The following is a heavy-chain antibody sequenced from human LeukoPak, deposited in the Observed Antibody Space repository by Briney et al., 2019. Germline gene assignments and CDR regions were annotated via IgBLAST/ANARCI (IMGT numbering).Heavy chain of an antibody. J-gene: IGHJ2*01. Sequence: SQTLSLTCTVSGGSISSGSYHWSWIRQPAGKGLEWIGRIYTSGSTNYNPSLKSRVTISVDTSKNQFSLKLSSVTAADTAVYYCARTYSSSWYFDLWGRGTLVTVSS. CDR3: ARTYSSSWYFDL. CDR2: IYTSGST. CDR1: GGSISSGSYH. V-gene: IGHV4-61*02. D-gene: IGHD6-13*01.